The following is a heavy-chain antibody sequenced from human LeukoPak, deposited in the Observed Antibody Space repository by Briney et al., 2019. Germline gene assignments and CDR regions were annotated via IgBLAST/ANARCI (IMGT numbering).Heavy chain of an antibody. D-gene: IGHD6-13*01. V-gene: IGHV3-23*01. J-gene: IGHJ4*02. CDR2: ISGSGDST. CDR3: AKTRPLDSSSWSHGDY. CDR1: GFTFSSYA. Sequence: GGSLRLSCAASGFTFSSYAMSWVRRAPGKGLEWVSAISGSGDSTYYGDSVKGRFTISRDNSKNTLYLQMNSLRAEDTAVYYCAKTRPLDSSSWSHGDYWGQGTLVTVSS.